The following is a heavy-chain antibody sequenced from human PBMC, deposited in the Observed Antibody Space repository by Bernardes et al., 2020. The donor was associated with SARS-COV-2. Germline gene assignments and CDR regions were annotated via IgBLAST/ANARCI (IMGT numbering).Heavy chain of an antibody. V-gene: IGHV3-53*01. CDR1: GFTVSRNF. CDR2: IHSGGST. D-gene: IGHD6-19*01. CDR3: ARDGSRGFYYHGMDV. Sequence: GGSLRLSCAASGFTVSRNFMSWVRQAPGKGLEWVSVIHSGGSTYYAESVKGRFIISRDTSKNTPYLQMSSVRAEDTAVYYCARDGSRGFYYHGMDVWGQGATVPVS. J-gene: IGHJ6*02.